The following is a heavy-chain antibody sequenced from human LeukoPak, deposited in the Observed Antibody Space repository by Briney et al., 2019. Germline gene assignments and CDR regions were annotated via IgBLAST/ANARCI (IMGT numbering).Heavy chain of an antibody. J-gene: IGHJ3*02. D-gene: IGHD3-3*01. Sequence: GGSLRLSCAASGFTFNSYAMHWVRQAPGKGLEWVAFIRYDGNNEYYADSVKGRFTISRDSSKNTLYLQMNSLRPEDTAVYYCAKDLHDFWSGDAFDIWGEGTMVTVSS. CDR1: GFTFNSYA. CDR3: AKDLHDFWSGDAFDI. CDR2: IRYDGNNE. V-gene: IGHV3-30*02.